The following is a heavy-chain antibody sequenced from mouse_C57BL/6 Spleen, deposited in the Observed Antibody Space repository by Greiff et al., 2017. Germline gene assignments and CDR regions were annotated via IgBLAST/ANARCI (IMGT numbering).Heavy chain of an antibody. V-gene: IGHV1-55*01. Sequence: QVQLQQPGAELVKPGASVKMSCKASGYTFTSYWITWVKQRPGQGLEWIGDIYPGSGSTNYNEKFKSKATLTVDTSSSTAYMQLSSLTSEDSAVYNCARGEGSSFYYAMDYWGQGTSVTVSS. CDR2: IYPGSGST. J-gene: IGHJ4*01. D-gene: IGHD1-1*01. CDR1: GYTFTSYW. CDR3: ARGEGSSFYYAMDY.